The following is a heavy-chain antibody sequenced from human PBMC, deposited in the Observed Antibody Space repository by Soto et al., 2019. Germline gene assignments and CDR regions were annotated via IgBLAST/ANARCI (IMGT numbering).Heavy chain of an antibody. CDR1: GGSFSGYY. Sequence: PSETLSLTCAVYGGSFSGYYWSWIRQPPGKGLEWIGEINHSGSTNYNPSLKSRVTISVDTSKNQFSLKLSSVTAADTAVYYCAKYSSSWDKAAFAIWGQGTMVTVSS. CDR2: INHSGST. D-gene: IGHD6-13*01. CDR3: AKYSSSWDKAAFAI. J-gene: IGHJ3*02. V-gene: IGHV4-34*01.